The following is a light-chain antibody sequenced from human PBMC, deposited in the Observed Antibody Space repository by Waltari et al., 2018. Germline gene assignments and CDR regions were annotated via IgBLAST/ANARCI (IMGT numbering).Light chain of an antibody. CDR2: DAS. Sequence: EIVLTQSLATLSLSPGERATLSCRASQSVSSKLAWYQQKPGQAPRLLMYDASNRATGIPARFSGSGSGTDFTLTISSLEPEDFAVYYCHQRNNWPFTFGQGTKQEIK. J-gene: IGKJ2*01. CDR1: QSVSSK. V-gene: IGKV3-11*01. CDR3: HQRNNWPFT.